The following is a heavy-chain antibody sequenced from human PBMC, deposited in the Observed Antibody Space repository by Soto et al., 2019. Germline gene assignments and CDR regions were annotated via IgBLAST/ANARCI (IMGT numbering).Heavy chain of an antibody. V-gene: IGHV1-69*13. J-gene: IGHJ6*02. CDR3: ASHMVRGVKAPYYYYGMDV. D-gene: IGHD3-10*01. CDR1: GGTFSSYA. CDR2: IIPIFGTA. Sequence: ASVKVSCKVSGGTFSSYAISWVRQAPGQGLEWMGGIIPIFGTANYAQKFQGRVTITADESTSTAYMELSSLRSEDTAVYYCASHMVRGVKAPYYYYGMDVWGQGTTVTVSS.